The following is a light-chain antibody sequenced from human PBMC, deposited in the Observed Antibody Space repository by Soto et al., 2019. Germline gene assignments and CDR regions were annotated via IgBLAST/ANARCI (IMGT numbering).Light chain of an antibody. Sequence: EIVMTQSPATLSVSPGERATLSCGASQSVSTFLAWYQQKPGQAPRLLIHSASTRATGVPARFSGSGSGTEFTLTISSLQSEDFAAYYCQQYNSWPYTFGQGTKLEIK. CDR1: QSVSTF. CDR3: QQYNSWPYT. V-gene: IGKV3-15*01. CDR2: SAS. J-gene: IGKJ2*01.